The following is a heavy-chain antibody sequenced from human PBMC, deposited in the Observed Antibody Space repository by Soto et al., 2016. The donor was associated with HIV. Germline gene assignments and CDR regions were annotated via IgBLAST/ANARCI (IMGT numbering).Heavy chain of an antibody. Sequence: QVQLQESGPGLVKPSETLSLTCSVSGYSITSGYYWGWVRQPPGKRLEWIGSIYHSGNPYYNPSLKSRVTMSVDTPKNQFSLRLSSVTAADTAVYYCAKQWPLDNWGQGNPGHRLL. CDR2: IYHSGNP. V-gene: IGHV4-38-2*01. CDR3: AKQWPLDN. D-gene: IGHD2-8*01. J-gene: IGHJ4*02. CDR1: GYSITSGYY.